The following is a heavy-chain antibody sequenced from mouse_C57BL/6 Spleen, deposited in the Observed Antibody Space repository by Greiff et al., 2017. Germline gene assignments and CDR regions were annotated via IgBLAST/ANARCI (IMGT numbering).Heavy chain of an antibody. CDR3: ARLRNGYDAAWFAY. CDR2: INPNNGGT. Sequence: VQLQQSGPELVKPGASVKIPCKASGYTFTDYNMDWVKQSHGKSLEWIGDINPNNGGTIYNQKFKGKATLTVDKSSSTAYMELRSLTSEDTAVYYCARLRNGYDAAWFAYWGQGTLVTVSA. J-gene: IGHJ3*01. D-gene: IGHD2-2*01. CDR1: GYTFTDYN. V-gene: IGHV1-18*01.